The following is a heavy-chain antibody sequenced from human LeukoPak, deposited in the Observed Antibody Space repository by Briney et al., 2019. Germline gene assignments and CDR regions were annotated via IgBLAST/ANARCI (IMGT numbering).Heavy chain of an antibody. CDR1: GFTFSDFE. CDR2: SSDSGSTK. V-gene: IGHV3-48*03. Sequence: GGSLRLYCAASGFTFSDFEINWVRQAPGKGLGWVSYSSDSGSTKYYADSVKGRFTISRDNAKSSLYLQMNSLRAEDTAVYYCARERGQRLDFDYWGQGTLVTVSS. J-gene: IGHJ4*02. CDR3: ARERGQRLDFDY. D-gene: IGHD6-25*01.